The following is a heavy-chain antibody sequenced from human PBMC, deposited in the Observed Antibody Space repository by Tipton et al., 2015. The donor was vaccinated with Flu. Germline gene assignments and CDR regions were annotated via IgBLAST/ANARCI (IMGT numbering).Heavy chain of an antibody. V-gene: IGHV3-48*03. CDR2: ISGSGSTI. CDR1: GFTFSSYE. Sequence: SLRLSCAASGFTFSSYEMNWVRQAPGKGLEWVSYISGSGSTIYYADSGKGRFTISRDNAKNSLYLLMNSLRAEDTAVYYCARDIIGDYGGDWGQGTLVTVSS. J-gene: IGHJ4*02. D-gene: IGHD4/OR15-4a*01. CDR3: ARDIIGDYGGD.